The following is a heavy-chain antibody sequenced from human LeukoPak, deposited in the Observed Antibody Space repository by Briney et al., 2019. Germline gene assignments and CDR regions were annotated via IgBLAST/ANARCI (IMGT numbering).Heavy chain of an antibody. CDR2: IKQDGSEK. CDR1: GFTFSNYW. Sequence: GVLRLSCAACGFTFSNYWITCVRQAPGKGLEWVANIKQDGSEKYYVDSVRGRFTISRDNAKNSLYLQMNSLRAEDTAVYYCAREISSWYRTEGRFDPWGQGTLVTVSS. V-gene: IGHV3-7*01. D-gene: IGHD6-13*01. J-gene: IGHJ5*02. CDR3: AREISSWYRTEGRFDP.